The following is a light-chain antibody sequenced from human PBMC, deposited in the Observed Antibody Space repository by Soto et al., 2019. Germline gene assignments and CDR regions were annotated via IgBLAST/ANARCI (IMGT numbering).Light chain of an antibody. V-gene: IGKV1-5*01. CDR1: QSISTW. CDR2: DAF. J-gene: IGKJ1*01. CDR3: QQYNSFWT. Sequence: DIQMTQSPSTLSASVGDRVTITCRASQSISTWLACYQQKPGKAPKLLIYDAFYLERGVPSRFSGSGSGTEFTLTISSLQPDDLATYYCQQYNSFWTFGQGTKVEI.